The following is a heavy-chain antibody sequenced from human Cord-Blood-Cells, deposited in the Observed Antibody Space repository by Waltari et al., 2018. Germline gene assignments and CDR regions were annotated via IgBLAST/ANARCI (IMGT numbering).Heavy chain of an antibody. CDR1: GYPFTSYD. J-gene: IGHJ3*02. CDR2: MNTNSGNT. D-gene: IGHD3-3*02. V-gene: IGHV1-8*01. Sequence: QVQLVQSGAEVKKPGASVKVSCKASGYPFTSYDINWVRPAPGQGLEWMGWMNTNSGNTGYAQKFQGRVTMTRNTSISTAYMELSSLRSEDTAVYYCARGMFGTELADAFDIWGQGTMVTVSS. CDR3: ARGMFGTELADAFDI.